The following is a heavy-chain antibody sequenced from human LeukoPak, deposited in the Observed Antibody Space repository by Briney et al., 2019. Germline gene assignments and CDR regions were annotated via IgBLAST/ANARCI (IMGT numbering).Heavy chain of an antibody. J-gene: IGHJ6*02. D-gene: IGHD3-3*01. CDR1: GGSISSSGYY. CDR3: ARGGGGTFDFWSGYYGYYGMDV. Sequence: SETLSLTCTVSGGSISSSGYYWGWIRQPPGKGLEWIGSVDYTGITSHSPSLKSRVTVSVDTSKNQFSLNLRSVTAADTAVYYCARGGGGTFDFWSGYYGYYGMDVWGQGTTVTVSS. V-gene: IGHV4-39*07. CDR2: VDYTGIT.